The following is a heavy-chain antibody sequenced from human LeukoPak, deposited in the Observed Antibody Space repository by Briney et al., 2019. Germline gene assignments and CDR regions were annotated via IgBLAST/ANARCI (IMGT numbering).Heavy chain of an antibody. Sequence: ASVKVSCKASGGTFSSYAISWVRQAPGQGLEWMGGFDPEDGETIYAQKFQGRVTMTEDTSTDTAYMELSSLRSEDTAVYYCATEGDCTNGVCYRSVWFDPWGQGTLVTVSS. CDR1: GGTFSSYA. CDR2: FDPEDGET. V-gene: IGHV1-24*01. J-gene: IGHJ5*02. CDR3: ATEGDCTNGVCYRSVWFDP. D-gene: IGHD2-8*01.